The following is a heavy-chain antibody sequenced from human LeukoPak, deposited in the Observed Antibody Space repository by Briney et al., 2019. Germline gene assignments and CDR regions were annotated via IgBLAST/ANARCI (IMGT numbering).Heavy chain of an antibody. V-gene: IGHV3-21*01. CDR2: ISSSSSYI. Sequence: GGSLRLSCAASGFTCSSYSMKLVRPAPGKGLELVSSISSSSSYIYYADSVKGRFTISRDNAKTSLYLQMNSLRAEDTAVYYCARDADQGLWFGELRGAFDYWGQETLVTVSS. CDR3: ARDADQGLWFGELRGAFDY. CDR1: GFTCSSYS. J-gene: IGHJ4*02. D-gene: IGHD3-10*01.